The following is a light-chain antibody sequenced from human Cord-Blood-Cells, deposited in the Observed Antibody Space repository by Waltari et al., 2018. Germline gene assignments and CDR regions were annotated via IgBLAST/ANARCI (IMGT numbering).Light chain of an antibody. J-gene: IGLJ3*02. CDR2: GNS. Sequence: QSVLPHPPSVSGAPGQRATIPCTGSSSNLGAVYDVHWYQQLPGTAPKLLIYGNSNRPSGVPDRFSGSKSGTSASLAITGLQAEDEADYYCQSYDSSLSGSVFGGGTKLTVL. V-gene: IGLV1-40*01. CDR1: SSNLGAVYD. CDR3: QSYDSSLSGSV.